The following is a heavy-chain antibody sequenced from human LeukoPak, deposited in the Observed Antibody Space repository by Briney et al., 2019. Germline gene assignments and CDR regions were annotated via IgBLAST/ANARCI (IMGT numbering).Heavy chain of an antibody. Sequence: GGTLRLSCAASGFSFSSYGMSWVRQAPGKGLEWVSAFSGSGTSTYYADSVKGRFTISRDNSKNTLYLQMNSLRADDTAVYYCAKGGSSSWDYFDYWGQGTLVTVSS. CDR1: GFSFSSYG. CDR2: FSGSGTST. CDR3: AKGGSSSWDYFDY. V-gene: IGHV3-23*01. J-gene: IGHJ4*02. D-gene: IGHD6-13*01.